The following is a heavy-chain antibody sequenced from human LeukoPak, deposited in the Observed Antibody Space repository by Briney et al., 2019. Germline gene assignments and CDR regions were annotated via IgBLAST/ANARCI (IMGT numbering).Heavy chain of an antibody. V-gene: IGHV3-11*04. J-gene: IGHJ4*02. Sequence: GGSLRLSCAVSGFTFSDYYMSWIRQAPGKGLEWVSYISSGGSTISHADSVKGRFTISRDNAENSLYLQMNSLRAEDTAVYYCAREVSTHFDYWGQGTLVTVSS. CDR2: ISSGGSTI. CDR1: GFTFSDYY. CDR3: AREVSTHFDY. D-gene: IGHD6-13*01.